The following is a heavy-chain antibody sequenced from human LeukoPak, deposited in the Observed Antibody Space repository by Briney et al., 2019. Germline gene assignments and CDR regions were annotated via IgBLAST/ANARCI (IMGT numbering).Heavy chain of an antibody. CDR3: ARVTSGGYYHPKYYMDV. CDR1: GGPISSSSYY. V-gene: IGHV4-61*02. Sequence: SETLSLTCTVSGGPISSSSYYWGWIRQPAGKGLEWIGRIYTSGSTNYNPSLKSRVTMSVDTSKNQFSLKLSSATAADTAVYYCARVTSGGYYHPKYYMDVWGKGTTVTVSS. CDR2: IYTSGST. J-gene: IGHJ6*03. D-gene: IGHD3-22*01.